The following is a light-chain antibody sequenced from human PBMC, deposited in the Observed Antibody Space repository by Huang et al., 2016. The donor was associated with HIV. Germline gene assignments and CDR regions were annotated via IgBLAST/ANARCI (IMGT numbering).Light chain of an antibody. CDR3: QQYYSTPPT. CDR1: QSVLYSSNNKNY. CDR2: WAS. Sequence: DIVMTQSPDSLAVSLGERATINCKSSQSVLYSSNNKNYLAWYQQKPGQPTKLLIYWASTRESGVPDRVSGSGSGTDFTLTISSLQAEDVAVYYCQQYYSTPPTFGQGTKVEIK. V-gene: IGKV4-1*01. J-gene: IGKJ1*01.